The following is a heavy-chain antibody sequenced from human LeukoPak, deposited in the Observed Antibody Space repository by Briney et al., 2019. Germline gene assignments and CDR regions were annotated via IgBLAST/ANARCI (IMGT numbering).Heavy chain of an antibody. CDR1: GGSFSGYY. D-gene: IGHD3-3*01. V-gene: IGHV4-34*01. CDR2: INHSGST. J-gene: IGHJ5*02. CDR3: ARGGYDFWSGPLPYNWFDP. Sequence: SETLSLTCAVYGGSFSGYYWSWIRQPPGKGLEWIGEINHSGSTNYNPSLKSRVTISVDTSKNQFSLKLSSVTAADTAVYYCARGGYDFWSGPLPYNWFDPWGQGTLVTVSS.